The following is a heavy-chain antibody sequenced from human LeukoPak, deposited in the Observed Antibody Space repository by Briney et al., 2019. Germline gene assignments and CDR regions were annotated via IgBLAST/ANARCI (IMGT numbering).Heavy chain of an antibody. CDR3: ARHSDIGSYPLGY. J-gene: IGHJ4*02. D-gene: IGHD1-26*01. Sequence: SETLSLTWTVTGGSISSYYWSWIRQPPGKRLEWIGYIYYSGSTNYNPSLKSRVTISVDTSKNQFSLKLSSVTAADTAVYYCARHSDIGSYPLGYWGQGTLVTVSS. V-gene: IGHV4-59*08. CDR2: IYYSGST. CDR1: GGSISSYY.